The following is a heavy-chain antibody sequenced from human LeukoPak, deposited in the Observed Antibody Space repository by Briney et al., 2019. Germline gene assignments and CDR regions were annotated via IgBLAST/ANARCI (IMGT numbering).Heavy chain of an antibody. D-gene: IGHD3-22*01. CDR1: GFTFSSYE. J-gene: IGHJ4*02. CDR2: ISSSGSTI. CDR3: ARGYYDSSGYLDY. V-gene: IGHV3-48*03. Sequence: GGSLRLSCAASGFTFSSYEMNWVRQAPGKGLESVSYISSSGSTIYYADSVRGRFTISRDNSKNSLYLQMNSLRAEDTAVYYCARGYYDSSGYLDYWGQGTLVTVSS.